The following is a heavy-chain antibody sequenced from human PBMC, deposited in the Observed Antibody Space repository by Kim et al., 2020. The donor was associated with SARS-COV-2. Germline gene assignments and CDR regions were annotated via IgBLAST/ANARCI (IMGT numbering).Heavy chain of an antibody. CDR1: GFTFGDYA. D-gene: IGHD6-13*01. CDR3: TTPYSSSWDTALDYYYGMDV. CDR2: IRSKAYGGTT. Sequence: GGSLRLSCTASGFTFGDYAMSWFRQAPGKGLEWVGFIRSKAYGGTTEYAASVKGRFTISRDDSKSIAYLQMNSLKTEDTAVYYCTTPYSSSWDTALDYYYGMDVWGQGTTLTVSS. V-gene: IGHV3-49*03. J-gene: IGHJ6*02.